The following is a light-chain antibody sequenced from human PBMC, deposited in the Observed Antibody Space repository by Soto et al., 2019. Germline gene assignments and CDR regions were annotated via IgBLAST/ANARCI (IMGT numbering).Light chain of an antibody. CDR3: QHYNNWPPWT. Sequence: EIVMTQSPATLSVSPGERATLSCRASQSVSSNLAWYQQKPVQAPRLLIYGSSTRATGIPARFSGSGSGTEFTLTISSLQSEDFAVYYCQHYNNWPPWTFGQGTKVDIK. CDR1: QSVSSN. CDR2: GSS. V-gene: IGKV3-15*01. J-gene: IGKJ1*01.